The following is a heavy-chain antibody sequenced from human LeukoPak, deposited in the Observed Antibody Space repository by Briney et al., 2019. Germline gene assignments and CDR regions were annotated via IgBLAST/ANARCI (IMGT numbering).Heavy chain of an antibody. J-gene: IGHJ5*02. D-gene: IGHD3-22*01. CDR1: GFTFSDYY. CDR3: ARPYYYDSRIDP. Sequence: NPGGSLRLSCGASGFTFSDYYMSWIRQAPGKGLEWIAYMYYSGSTYYNPSLKSRVTMSADTSKNQLSLKLSSVTATDTAVYYCARPYYYDSRIDPWGQGILVTVSS. CDR2: MYYSGST. V-gene: IGHV4-30-4*08.